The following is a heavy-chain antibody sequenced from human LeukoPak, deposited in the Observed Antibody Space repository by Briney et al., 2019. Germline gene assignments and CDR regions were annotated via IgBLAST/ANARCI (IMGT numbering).Heavy chain of an antibody. V-gene: IGHV4-4*02. CDR3: ARVRVGASWSYYYGMDV. CDR1: GGSISSSNW. J-gene: IGHJ6*02. CDR2: IYHSGST. D-gene: IGHD3-10*01. Sequence: SETLSLTCAVSGGSISSSNWWSWVRQPPGKGLEWIGEIYHSGSTNYNPSLKSRVTISVDTSKNQFSLKLSSVTAADTAVYYCARVRVGASWSYYYGMDVWGQGTTVTVSS.